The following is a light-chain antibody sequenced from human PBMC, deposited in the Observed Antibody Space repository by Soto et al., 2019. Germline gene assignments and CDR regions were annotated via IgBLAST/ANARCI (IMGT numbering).Light chain of an antibody. CDR1: QGISNY. CDR2: AAS. J-gene: IGKJ1*01. Sequence: DIQMTQSPSSLSTSFGDRVTITCRASQGISNYLAWYQQKPGKVPKLLIYAASTLQSGVPSRFSGSGSGTEFTLTISSLQPDDFATYYCQHYNSYSEAFGQGTKVDIK. CDR3: QHYNSYSEA. V-gene: IGKV1-27*01.